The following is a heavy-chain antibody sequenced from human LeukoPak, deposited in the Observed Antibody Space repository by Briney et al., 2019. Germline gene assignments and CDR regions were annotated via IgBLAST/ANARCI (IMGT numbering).Heavy chain of an antibody. CDR2: INPNSGGT. CDR1: GYTFTGYY. CDR3: ASRAWSGYDTEGAFDI. J-gene: IGHJ3*02. D-gene: IGHD3-3*01. V-gene: IGHV1-2*02. Sequence: GASVKVSCKASGYTFTGYYMHWVRQAPGQGLEWMGWINPNSGGTNYAQQFQGRVTMTRDTSISTAYMELSRLRSDDTAVYYCASRAWSGYDTEGAFDIWGQGTMVTVSS.